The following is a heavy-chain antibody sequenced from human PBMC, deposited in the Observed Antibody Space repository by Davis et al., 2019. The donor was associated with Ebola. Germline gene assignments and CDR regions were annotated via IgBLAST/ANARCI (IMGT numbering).Heavy chain of an antibody. D-gene: IGHD1-1*01. CDR2: IYYSGST. Sequence: PSETLSLTCTVSGGSISSYYWSWIRQPPGKGLEWIGYIYYSGSTNYNPSLKSRVTISVDTSKNQFSLKLSSVTAADTAVYYCARDLNVPTLGPFFDYWGQGTLVTVSS. CDR3: ARDLNVPTLGPFFDY. V-gene: IGHV4-59*01. J-gene: IGHJ4*02. CDR1: GGSISSYY.